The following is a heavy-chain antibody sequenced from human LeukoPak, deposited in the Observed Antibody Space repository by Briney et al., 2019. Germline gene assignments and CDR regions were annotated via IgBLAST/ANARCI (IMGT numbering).Heavy chain of an antibody. CDR1: GYTLTELS. Sequence: ASVKVSCKVSGYTLTELSMHWVRQAPGKGLEWMGGFDPEDGETIYAQKFQGRVTMTEETSTDTAYMELSSLRSEDTAVYYCATLGGAAMDGRDYYYYGMDVWGQGTTVTVSS. J-gene: IGHJ6*02. V-gene: IGHV1-24*01. CDR2: FDPEDGET. D-gene: IGHD5-18*01. CDR3: ATLGGAAMDGRDYYYYGMDV.